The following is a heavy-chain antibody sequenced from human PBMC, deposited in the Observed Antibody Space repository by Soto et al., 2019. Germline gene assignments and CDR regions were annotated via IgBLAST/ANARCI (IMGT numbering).Heavy chain of an antibody. Sequence: EVQLLESGGGFVQPGGSLRLSCVVSGFTFRTYAMTWVRQAPGKGLEWVSFISNSGGRTNYADSVRGRFTTSRDNSKNTLYLQMNSPRAEDTALYYCAKGHASGSWGPGTQVTVSS. CDR1: GFTFRTYA. J-gene: IGHJ5*02. CDR3: AKGHASGS. V-gene: IGHV3-23*01. D-gene: IGHD6-25*01. CDR2: ISNSGGRT.